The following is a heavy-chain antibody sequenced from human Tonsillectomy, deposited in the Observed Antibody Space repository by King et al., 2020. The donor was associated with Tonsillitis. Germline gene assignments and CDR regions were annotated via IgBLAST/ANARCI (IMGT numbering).Heavy chain of an antibody. CDR1: GFTFSDYF. Sequence: VQLVESGGGLVKPGGSLRLSCAASGFTFSDYFMNWIRQAPGKGLEWVSSITSNGKNTYYADSVKGRFTISRDNAKNSLYLQMNSLRAEDTAVYYCARDQQGIDSWGQGTLVIVSS. CDR3: ARDQQGIDS. D-gene: IGHD7-27*01. J-gene: IGHJ5*01. V-gene: IGHV3-11*01. CDR2: ITSNGKNT.